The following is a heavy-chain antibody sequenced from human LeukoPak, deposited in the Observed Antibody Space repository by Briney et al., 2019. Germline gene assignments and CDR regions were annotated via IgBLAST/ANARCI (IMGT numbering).Heavy chain of an antibody. J-gene: IGHJ4*02. CDR2: ISSSSSYI. Sequence: GGSLRLSCAASGFTFSSYSMNWARQAPGKGLEWVSSISSSSSYIYYADSVKGRFTISRDNAKNSLYLQMNSLRAEDTAVYYCARGETTADFDYWGQGTLVTVSS. CDR3: ARGETTADFDY. CDR1: GFTFSSYS. D-gene: IGHD4-17*01. V-gene: IGHV3-21*01.